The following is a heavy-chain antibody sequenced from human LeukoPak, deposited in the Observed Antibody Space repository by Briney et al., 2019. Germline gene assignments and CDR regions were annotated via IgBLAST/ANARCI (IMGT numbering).Heavy chain of an antibody. CDR2: INWSSDHI. CDR3: ATSQFDSSGLHAFDI. CDR1: GFTFDHYA. Sequence: GGSLKLSCAASGFTFDHYAMHWVRQAPGKGLEWVSSINWSSDHIGYADSVKGRFTISRDNAKNSLYLQMNSLKVEDTAFYYCATSQFDSSGLHAFDIWGQGTMVTVSS. J-gene: IGHJ3*02. D-gene: IGHD3-22*01. V-gene: IGHV3-9*01.